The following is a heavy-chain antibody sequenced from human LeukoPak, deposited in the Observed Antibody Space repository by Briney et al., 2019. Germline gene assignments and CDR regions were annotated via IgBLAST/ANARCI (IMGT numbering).Heavy chain of an antibody. CDR1: GYNFIDYY. J-gene: IGHJ4*02. Sequence: GASVKVSCKASGYNFIDYYIHWVQQTPGKGLEWMGRVDPEHGDTKYAEMFQGRLTITADPSTDTAYMELSSLRSEDTPVYFCTRCRATLRVPLDYWGQGTLVTVSS. CDR3: TRCRATLRVPLDY. CDR2: VDPEHGDT. V-gene: IGHV1-69-2*01. D-gene: IGHD2/OR15-2a*01.